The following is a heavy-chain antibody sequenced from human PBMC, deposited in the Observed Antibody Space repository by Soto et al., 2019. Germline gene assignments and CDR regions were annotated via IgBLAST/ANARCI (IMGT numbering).Heavy chain of an antibody. CDR3: VGGDYAGAGTFYLTDH. V-gene: IGHV3-74*01. D-gene: IGHD3-10*01. CDR2: INGDGRTT. CDR1: GLTFNNYW. Sequence: EVQLVESGGGLVQPGGSLRLSCTASGLTFNNYWMHWVRQAPGKGPVWVSRINGDGRTTTYADSVRGRFTISRDNPKNTVYLQMNSLRAEDTAVYCCVGGDYAGAGTFYLTDHWGPGSLVTVSS. J-gene: IGHJ4*02.